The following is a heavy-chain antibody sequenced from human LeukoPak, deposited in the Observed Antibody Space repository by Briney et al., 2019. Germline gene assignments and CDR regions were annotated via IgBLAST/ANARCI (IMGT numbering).Heavy chain of an antibody. Sequence: ASVKVSCKASGYTFTGYYMHWVRQAPGQGLEWMGWINPNSGGTNYAQKFQGRVTMTRDTSISTAYMELSRLRSDDTAVYYCAKDNVRVPAAIILGVWGQGTLVTVSS. CDR3: AKDNVRVPAAIILGV. J-gene: IGHJ4*02. D-gene: IGHD2-2*01. CDR2: INPNSGGT. V-gene: IGHV1-2*02. CDR1: GYTFTGYY.